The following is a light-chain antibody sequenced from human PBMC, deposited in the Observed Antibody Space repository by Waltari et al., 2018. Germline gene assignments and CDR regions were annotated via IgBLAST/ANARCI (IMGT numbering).Light chain of an antibody. CDR3: GSFAGSINWV. CDR1: SSYVGDYDY. V-gene: IGLV2-8*01. CDR2: EVS. J-gene: IGLJ3*02. Sequence: LTQPPSASGSPGQSVTISCTGTSSYVGDYDYVSWYQQPPGKAPKPIIYEVSKRPSGVPDRFSGSKSGNTASLTVSGLQAEDEADYYCGSFAGSINWVFGGGTKLTVL.